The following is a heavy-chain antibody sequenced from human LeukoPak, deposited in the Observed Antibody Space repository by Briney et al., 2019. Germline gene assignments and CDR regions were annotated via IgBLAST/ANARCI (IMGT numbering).Heavy chain of an antibody. CDR2: IHYSGST. J-gene: IGHJ4*02. V-gene: IGHV4-59*01. CDR3: AGYSGYDYYFDY. D-gene: IGHD5-12*01. Sequence: PSETLSLTCTASGGSISSYNWSWIRPPPGKGLYWIGYIHYSGSTNYNPSLKSRVTISVDTSKNQFSLKLSSVTAADTAVYYCAGYSGYDYYFDYWGQGTLVTVSS. CDR1: GGSISSYN.